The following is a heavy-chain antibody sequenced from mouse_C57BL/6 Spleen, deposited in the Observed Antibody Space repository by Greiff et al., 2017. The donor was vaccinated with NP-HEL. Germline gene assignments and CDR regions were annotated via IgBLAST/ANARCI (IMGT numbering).Heavy chain of an antibody. Sequence: EVQRVESGGGLVKPGGSLKLSCAASGFTFSSYAMSWVRQTPEKRLEWVATISDGGSYTYYPDNVQGRFTISRDNAKNNLYLQMSHLKSEDTAMYYCARDYYGSSHEYYAMDYWGQGTSVTVSS. D-gene: IGHD1-1*01. CDR1: GFTFSSYA. CDR2: ISDGGSYT. J-gene: IGHJ4*01. CDR3: ARDYYGSSHEYYAMDY. V-gene: IGHV5-4*01.